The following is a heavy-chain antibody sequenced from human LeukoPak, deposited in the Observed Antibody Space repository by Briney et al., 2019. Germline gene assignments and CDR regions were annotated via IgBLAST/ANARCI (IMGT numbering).Heavy chain of an antibody. CDR1: GGSVSSGSYY. D-gene: IGHD1-26*01. J-gene: IGHJ4*02. CDR3: ARGGGSGNYRTFLD. Sequence: PSETLSLTCTVSGGSVSSGSYYWSWIRQPPGKGLEWIGYIYYSGSTNYNPSLKSRVTISVDTSKNQFSLKLSSVTAADTAVYYCARGGGSGNYRTFLDWGQGTLVTVSS. CDR2: IYYSGST. V-gene: IGHV4-61*01.